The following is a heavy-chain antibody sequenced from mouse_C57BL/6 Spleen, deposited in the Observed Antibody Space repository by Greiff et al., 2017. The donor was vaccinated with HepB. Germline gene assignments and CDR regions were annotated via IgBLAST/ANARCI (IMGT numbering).Heavy chain of an antibody. J-gene: IGHJ4*01. V-gene: IGHV1-55*01. CDR1: GYTFTSYW. CDR2: IYPGSGST. Sequence: VQLQQPGAELVKPGASVKMSCKASGYTFTSYWITWVKQRPGQGLEWIGDIYPGSGSTNYNEKFKSKATLTVDTSSSTAYMQLSSLTSEDSAVYYCARDGYYGSRYYAMDYWGQGTSVTVSS. CDR3: ARDGYYGSRYYAMDY. D-gene: IGHD1-1*01.